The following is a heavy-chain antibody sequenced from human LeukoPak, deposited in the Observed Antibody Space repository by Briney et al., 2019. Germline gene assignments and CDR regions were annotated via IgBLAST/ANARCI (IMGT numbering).Heavy chain of an antibody. J-gene: IGHJ3*02. V-gene: IGHV4-28*05. CDR1: GYSISSANY. D-gene: IGHD4-17*01. Sequence: PSETLSLTCAVSGYSISSANYWASIRQPPGEGLEWIGHIYYSGGIYYNPSPKSRVTMSVDTSKNQFSLKLSSVTAVDTAVYYCARKATTGPIKAAFDIWGQGTMVTVSS. CDR3: ARKATTGPIKAAFDI. CDR2: IYYSGGI.